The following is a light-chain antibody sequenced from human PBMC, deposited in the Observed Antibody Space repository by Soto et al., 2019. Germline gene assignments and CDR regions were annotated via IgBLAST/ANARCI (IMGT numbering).Light chain of an antibody. J-gene: IGKJ3*01. V-gene: IGKV3-15*01. CDR1: QSVNTN. Sequence: DIVMTQFPAPLSVSPGERATLSCRASQSVNTNLAWYQQKPGQAPRLLIYGASPRATGIPARFSGSGSGTEFTLTISSLQSEDFAVYYWQQYKYWTSLFTFGPGTKVDLK. CDR2: GAS. CDR3: QQYKYWTSLFT.